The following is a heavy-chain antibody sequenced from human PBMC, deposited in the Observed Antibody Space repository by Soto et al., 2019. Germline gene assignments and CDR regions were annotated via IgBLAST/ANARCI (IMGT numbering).Heavy chain of an antibody. CDR3: ARYAGSSWFDY. V-gene: IGHV4-59*01. J-gene: IGHJ4*02. D-gene: IGHD6-13*01. Sequence: SETLSFTCTVSGGSISTYYWSWIRQPPGKGLEWIGYINNSGRTNYNPSLKSRVTMSLDTSKNQFSLKLRSVTAADTAVFYCARYAGSSWFDYWGQGTLVTVSS. CDR2: INNSGRT. CDR1: GGSISTYY.